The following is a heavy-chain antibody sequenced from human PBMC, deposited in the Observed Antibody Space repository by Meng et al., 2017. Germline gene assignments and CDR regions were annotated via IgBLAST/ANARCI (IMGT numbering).Heavy chain of an antibody. Sequence: QGQGVESGGGGVQPGRSLRLSCAASGFTFSSYAMHWVRQAPGKGLEWVAVISYDGSNKYYADSVKGRFTISRDNSKNTLYLQMNSLRAEDTAVHYCARMGQVGATFDYWGQGTLVTVSS. CDR1: GFTFSSYA. CDR2: ISYDGSNK. D-gene: IGHD1-26*01. J-gene: IGHJ4*02. V-gene: IGHV3-30*04. CDR3: ARMGQVGATFDY.